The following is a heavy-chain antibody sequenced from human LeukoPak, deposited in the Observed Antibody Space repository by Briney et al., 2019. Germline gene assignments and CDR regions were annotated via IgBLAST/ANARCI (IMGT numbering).Heavy chain of an antibody. Sequence: GESLKISCKGSGYSFASFWIGWVRQMPGKGLEWMGIIYPGDSDTRYSPSFQGQVTISADKSISTAYLQWSSLKASDTAIYYCARVEMATGWFDPWGQGTLVTVSS. J-gene: IGHJ5*02. V-gene: IGHV5-51*01. CDR1: GYSFASFW. CDR3: ARVEMATGWFDP. D-gene: IGHD5-24*01. CDR2: IYPGDSDT.